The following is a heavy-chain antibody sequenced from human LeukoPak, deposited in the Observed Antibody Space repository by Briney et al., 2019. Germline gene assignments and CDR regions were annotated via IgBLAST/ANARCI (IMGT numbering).Heavy chain of an antibody. D-gene: IGHD1-14*01. V-gene: IGHV4-38-2*01. CDR2: IYHSGST. CDR1: GYSICSGYY. CDR3: ARLYINYYMDV. Sequence: SETLSLTCAVSGYSICSGYYWGWIRQPPGKGLEWIGSIYHSGSTYYNPSLKSRVTISVDTSKNQFSLKLSSVTAADTAVYYCARLYINYYMDVWGKGTTVTVSS. J-gene: IGHJ6*03.